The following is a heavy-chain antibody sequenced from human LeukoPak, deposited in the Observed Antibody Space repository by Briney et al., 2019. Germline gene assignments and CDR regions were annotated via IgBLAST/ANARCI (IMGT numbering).Heavy chain of an antibody. V-gene: IGHV4-59*12. CDR1: GGSISSYY. D-gene: IGHD4-17*01. CDR2: IYYSGST. J-gene: IGHJ5*02. Sequence: SETLSLTCTVSGGSISSYYWSWIRQPPGKGLEWIGYIYYSGSTNYNPSLKSRVTISVDTSKNQFSLKLSSVTAADTAVYYCARGGAYDYGDYWFDPWGQGTLVTVSS. CDR3: ARGGAYDYGDYWFDP.